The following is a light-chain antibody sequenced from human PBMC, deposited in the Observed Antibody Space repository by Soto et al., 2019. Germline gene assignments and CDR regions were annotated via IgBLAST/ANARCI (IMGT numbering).Light chain of an antibody. J-gene: IGKJ2*01. Sequence: DIQMTQSPSTLSASVRDRVTITCRASQTINSWLAWYQQRPGKAPRLLIYKASTLESGVPSRFSGSGSGTEFTLTISTLQPDDFATYYCQQYDSIPYTFGQVTKLYIK. V-gene: IGKV1-5*03. CDR3: QQYDSIPYT. CDR1: QTINSW. CDR2: KAS.